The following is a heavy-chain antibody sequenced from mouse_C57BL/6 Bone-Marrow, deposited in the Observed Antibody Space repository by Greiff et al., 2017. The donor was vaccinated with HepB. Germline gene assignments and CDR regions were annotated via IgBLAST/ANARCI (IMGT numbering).Heavy chain of an antibody. CDR1: GYTFTDYY. J-gene: IGHJ4*01. CDR3: ALFITTVVASMDY. V-gene: IGHV1-19*01. Sequence: EVQLQQSGPVLVKPGASVKMSCKASGYTFTDYYMNWVKQSHGKSLEWIGVINPYNGGTSYNQKFKGKATLTVDKSSSTAYMELNSLTSEDSAVYYCALFITTVVASMDYWGQGTSVTVSS. D-gene: IGHD1-1*01. CDR2: INPYNGGT.